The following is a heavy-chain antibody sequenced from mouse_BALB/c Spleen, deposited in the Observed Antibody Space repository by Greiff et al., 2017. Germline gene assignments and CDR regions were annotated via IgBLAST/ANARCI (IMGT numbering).Heavy chain of an antibody. Sequence: VQLQQSGSVLVRPGASVKLSCKASGYTFTSSWMHWAKQRPGQGLEWIGEIHPNSGNTNYNEKFKGKATLTVDTSSSTAYVDLSSLTSEDSAVYYCAREGRGYYFDYWGQGTTLTVSS. CDR3: AREGRGYYFDY. J-gene: IGHJ2*01. CDR1: GYTFTSSW. V-gene: IGHV1S130*01. D-gene: IGHD3-2*02. CDR2: IHPNSGNT.